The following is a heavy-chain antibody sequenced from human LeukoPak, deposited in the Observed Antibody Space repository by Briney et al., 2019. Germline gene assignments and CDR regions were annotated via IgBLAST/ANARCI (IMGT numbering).Heavy chain of an antibody. CDR1: GGSISSYY. J-gene: IGHJ4*02. CDR3: ARAPYYYDSSGYSLDY. Sequence: PSETLSLTCTVSGGSISSYYWSWIRQPAGKGLEWIGHIYTSGSTNYNPSLKSRVTMSVDTSKNQFSLKLSSVTAADTAVYYCARAPYYYDSSGYSLDYWGQGTLVTVSS. V-gene: IGHV4-4*07. D-gene: IGHD3-22*01. CDR2: IYTSGST.